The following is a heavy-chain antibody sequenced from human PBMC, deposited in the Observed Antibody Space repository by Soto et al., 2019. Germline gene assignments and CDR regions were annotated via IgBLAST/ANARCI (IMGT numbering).Heavy chain of an antibody. CDR2: ISWNSGSI. CDR3: AKDIVGGYDGQRQLFDY. Sequence: GGSLRLSCAASGFTFDDYAMHWVRQAPGKGLEWVSGISWNSGSIGYADSVKGRFTISRDNAKNSLYLQMNSLRAEDTALYYCAKDIVGGYDGQRQLFDYWGQGTLVTVSS. J-gene: IGHJ4*02. V-gene: IGHV3-9*01. D-gene: IGHD6-13*01. CDR1: GFTFDDYA.